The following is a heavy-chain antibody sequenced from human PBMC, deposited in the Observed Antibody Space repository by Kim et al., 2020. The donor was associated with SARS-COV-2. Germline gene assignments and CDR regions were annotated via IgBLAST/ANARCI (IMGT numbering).Heavy chain of an antibody. Sequence: ERYYAASVKGRFTISRENSQNLVYLQMDNLKVEDTAVYYCARELSGSYSDYWGQGTRVTVSS. CDR2: ER. D-gene: IGHD1-26*01. CDR3: ARELSGSYSDY. J-gene: IGHJ4*02. V-gene: IGHV3-7*03.